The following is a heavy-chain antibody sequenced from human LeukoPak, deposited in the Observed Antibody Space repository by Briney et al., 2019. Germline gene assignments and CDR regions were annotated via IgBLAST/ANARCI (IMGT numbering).Heavy chain of an antibody. D-gene: IGHD3-3*01. J-gene: IGHJ4*02. Sequence: ASVKVSCKASGYTFTSYYMHWVRQAPGQGLEWMGWISAYNGNTNYAQKLQGRVTMTTDTSTSTAYMEMRSLRPDDTAVYYCARADFWSGYNAGDYWGQGTLVTVSS. CDR1: GYTFTSYY. CDR2: ISAYNGNT. CDR3: ARADFWSGYNAGDY. V-gene: IGHV1-18*04.